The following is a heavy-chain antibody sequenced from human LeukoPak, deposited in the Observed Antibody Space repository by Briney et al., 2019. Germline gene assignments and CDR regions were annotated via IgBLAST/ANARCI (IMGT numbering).Heavy chain of an antibody. Sequence: GGSLRLSCAAPGFALSSHWMTWVRQVPGRGPEWVANVNRDGSETYYLDSVKGRFTISKDNAKNSLYLQMNSLRAEDTALYHCARNNGMDVWGQGTTVIVSS. CDR2: VNRDGSET. CDR3: ARNNGMDV. V-gene: IGHV3-7*03. CDR1: GFALSSHW. J-gene: IGHJ6*02.